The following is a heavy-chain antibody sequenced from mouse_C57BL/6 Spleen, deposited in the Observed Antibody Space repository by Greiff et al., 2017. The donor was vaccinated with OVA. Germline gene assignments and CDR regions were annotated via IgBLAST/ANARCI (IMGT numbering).Heavy chain of an antibody. V-gene: IGHV3-6*01. CDR2: ISYDGSN. CDR3: ARDPDYD. CDR1: GYSITSGYY. D-gene: IGHD2-13*01. Sequence: DVKLQESGPGLVKPSQSLSLTCSVTGYSITSGYYWNWIRQFPGNKLEWMGYISYDGSNNYNPSLKNRISITRDTSKNQFFLKLNSVTTEDTATYYCARDPDYDWGQGTTLTVSS. J-gene: IGHJ2*01.